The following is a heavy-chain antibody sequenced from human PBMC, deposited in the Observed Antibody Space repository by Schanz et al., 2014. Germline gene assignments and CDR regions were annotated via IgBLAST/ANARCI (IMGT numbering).Heavy chain of an antibody. CDR3: ERGLVRYFAY. CDR2: INPNSGAT. Sequence: QVLLVQSGAEVKKPGASVKVSCKASGYTFTGHRMHWVRQDPGQGLEWMGQINPNSGATIYAQNLQGRVTMTRDTSLSTDYMELSRLRSDDTAVYYCERGLVRYFAYWGQGTLVTVSS. V-gene: IGHV1-2*06. D-gene: IGHD2-8*02. CDR1: GYTFTGHR. J-gene: IGHJ4*02.